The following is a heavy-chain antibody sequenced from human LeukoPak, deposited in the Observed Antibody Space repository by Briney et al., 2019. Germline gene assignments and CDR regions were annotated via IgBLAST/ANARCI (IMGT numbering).Heavy chain of an antibody. CDR1: GFTFSSYE. CDR3: ARAHYDNSGYPIDY. J-gene: IGHJ4*02. V-gene: IGHV3-48*03. CDR2: ITSSSTTI. Sequence: GGSLRLSCAASGFTFSSYEVNWVRQAPGKGLEWVSCITSSSTTIYYADSVRGRFTISRDNAKNSLFLQMNSLRAEDTAVYYCARAHYDNSGYPIDYWGQGTLVTVSS. D-gene: IGHD3-22*01.